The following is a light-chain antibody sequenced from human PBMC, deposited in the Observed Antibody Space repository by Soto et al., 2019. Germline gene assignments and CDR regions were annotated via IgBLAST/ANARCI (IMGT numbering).Light chain of an antibody. CDR2: DSN. CDR1: SSNIGNNY. Sequence: QSVLTQPPSVSAAPGQKVTISCSGSSSNIGNNYVSWFQQLPGTAPKLLIYDSNKRPSGIPDRFSGSKSGTSATLDITGHQTGDEADYYCATWDRSLTGEVFGGGTKLTVL. J-gene: IGLJ2*01. CDR3: ATWDRSLTGEV. V-gene: IGLV1-51*01.